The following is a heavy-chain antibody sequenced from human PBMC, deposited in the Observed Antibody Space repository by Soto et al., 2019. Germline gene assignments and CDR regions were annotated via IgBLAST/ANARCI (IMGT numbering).Heavy chain of an antibody. J-gene: IGHJ6*02. CDR1: GYTFTSYD. D-gene: IGHD3-10*01. CDR3: ARLPPLYGSRSPYYYYGMDV. CDR2: MNPNSGNT. V-gene: IGHV1-8*01. Sequence: QVQLVQSGAEVKKPGASVKVSCKASGYTFTSYDINWVRQATGQGLEWMGWMNPNSGNTGYAQKFQGRVTMTRNTSISTAYMELSSLRSEDTAVYYCARLPPLYGSRSPYYYYGMDVWGQGTTVTVSS.